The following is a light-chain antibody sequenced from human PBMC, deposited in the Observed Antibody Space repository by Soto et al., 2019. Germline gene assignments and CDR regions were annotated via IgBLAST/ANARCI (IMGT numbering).Light chain of an antibody. CDR2: ATS. CDR1: QGIAPY. Sequence: DVQMTQSPSSLSAFVGDRVTITCRASQGIAPYLAWFQKKPGKVPKLLLYATSTLQSGVPSRFSGSGSGTDFTLTISSLQPEDVGTYYCQKYNSAPLTFGGGTKVEIK. J-gene: IGKJ4*01. V-gene: IGKV1-27*01. CDR3: QKYNSAPLT.